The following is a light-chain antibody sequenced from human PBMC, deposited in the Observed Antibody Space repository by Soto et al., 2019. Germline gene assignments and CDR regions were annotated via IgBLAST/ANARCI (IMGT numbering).Light chain of an antibody. J-gene: IGKJ1*01. V-gene: IGKV2-24*01. CDR2: KVS. CDR1: QSLVHSDRNTY. CDR3: MQLSHFPWT. Sequence: EIVMTQTPLSAPVTLGQSASISCRSSQSLVHSDRNTYLSWFHQRPGHPPRLLIYKVSKRFSGVSDRFGGSGSGTYFTLKIDRVEDDDVGLYYCMQLSHFPWTVGQGTKVDIK.